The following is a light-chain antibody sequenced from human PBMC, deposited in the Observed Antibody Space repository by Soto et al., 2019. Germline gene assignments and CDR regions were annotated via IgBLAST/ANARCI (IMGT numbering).Light chain of an antibody. Sequence: EIVLTQSPGTLSFSPVERSTLSFSASQSVSSAYLAWYQQKPGQAPRLLIYGASSRATGIPDRFSGSGSGTDFTLTISRLEPEDFAVYYCQQYGSSPYTFGQGTKVDIK. J-gene: IGKJ2*01. CDR1: QSVSSAY. V-gene: IGKV3-20*01. CDR3: QQYGSSPYT. CDR2: GAS.